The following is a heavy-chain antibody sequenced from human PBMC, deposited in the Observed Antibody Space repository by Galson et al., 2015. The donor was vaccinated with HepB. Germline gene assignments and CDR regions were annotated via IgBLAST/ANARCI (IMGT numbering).Heavy chain of an antibody. Sequence: SLRLSCAASGFTVSSNYMSWVRQAPGKGLEWVSVIYSGGSTYYADSVKGRFTISRDNSKNTLYLQMNSLRAEDTAVYYCARYQNWGDYFDYWGQGTLVTVSS. CDR2: IYSGGST. J-gene: IGHJ4*02. V-gene: IGHV3-53*01. CDR3: ARYQNWGDYFDY. D-gene: IGHD7-27*01. CDR1: GFTVSSNY.